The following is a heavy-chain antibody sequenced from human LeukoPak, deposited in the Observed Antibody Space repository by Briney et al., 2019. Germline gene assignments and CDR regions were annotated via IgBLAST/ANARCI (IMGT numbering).Heavy chain of an antibody. CDR3: AKMGGNLLGRYYFDY. V-gene: IGHV3-23*01. D-gene: IGHD3-16*01. CDR1: GFTFSSYW. CDR2: ISGSGGST. Sequence: PGGPLRLSCAASGFTFSSYWMHWVRQAPGKGLEWVSGISGSGGSTYYADSVKGRFTISRDNSKNTLYLQMNSLRAEDTAVYYCAKMGGNLLGRYYFDYWGQGTLVTVSS. J-gene: IGHJ4*02.